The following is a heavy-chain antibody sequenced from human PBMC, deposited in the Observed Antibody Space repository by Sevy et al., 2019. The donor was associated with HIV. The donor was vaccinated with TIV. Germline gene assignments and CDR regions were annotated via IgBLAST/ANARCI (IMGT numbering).Heavy chain of an antibody. Sequence: ASVKVSCKASGYTFTSYDINWVRQATGQGLEWMGWMNPNSGNTGYAQKFQGRVTMTRNTSISTAYMELSSLGSEDTAVYYCASGIYYDSSGYYGYYYYGMDVWGQGTTVTVSS. V-gene: IGHV1-8*01. CDR1: GYTFTSYD. D-gene: IGHD3-22*01. CDR3: ASGIYYDSSGYYGYYYYGMDV. CDR2: MNPNSGNT. J-gene: IGHJ6*02.